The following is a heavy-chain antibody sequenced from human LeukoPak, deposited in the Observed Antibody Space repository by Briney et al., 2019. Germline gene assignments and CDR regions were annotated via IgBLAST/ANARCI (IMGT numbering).Heavy chain of an antibody. V-gene: IGHV3-23*01. Sequence: GGSLRLSCAASGFTFSSHGMNWVRQAPGKGLEWVSGISPNGVITYYADSVKGRFTISRDNSKGTVYLQMNSLRPEDTAVYYCAKEVDILTGYSDYWGQGTLVTVSS. J-gene: IGHJ4*02. CDR1: GFTFSSHG. CDR3: AKEVDILTGYSDY. CDR2: ISPNGVIT. D-gene: IGHD3-9*01.